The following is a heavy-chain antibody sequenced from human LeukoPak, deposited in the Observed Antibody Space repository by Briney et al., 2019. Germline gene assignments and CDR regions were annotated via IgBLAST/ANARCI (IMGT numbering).Heavy chain of an antibody. D-gene: IGHD6-19*01. CDR1: GYTFTGYY. CDR3: ARDHEGEYSSGWYSGFFGY. J-gene: IGHJ4*02. Sequence: GASVKVSCKASGYTFTGYYMHWVRQAPGQGLEWMGGIIPIFGTANYAQKFQGRVTITADKSTSTAYMELSSLRSEDTAVYYCARDHEGEYSSGWYSGFFGYWGQGNPGHRLL. CDR2: IIPIFGTA. V-gene: IGHV1-69*06.